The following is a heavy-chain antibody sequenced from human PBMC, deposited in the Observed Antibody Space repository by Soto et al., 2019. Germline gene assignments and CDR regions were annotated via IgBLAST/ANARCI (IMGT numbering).Heavy chain of an antibody. J-gene: IGHJ4*02. Sequence: TRSLTCTVSGGSISSGGYYWSWIRQHPGKGLEWIGYIYYSGSTYYNPSLKSRVTISVDTSKNQFSLKLSSVTAADTAVYYCARDRECSGGTCYNYFDYWGQGTLVTVSS. CDR3: ARDRECSGGTCYNYFDY. D-gene: IGHD2-15*01. CDR1: GGSISSGGYY. V-gene: IGHV4-31*03. CDR2: IYYSGST.